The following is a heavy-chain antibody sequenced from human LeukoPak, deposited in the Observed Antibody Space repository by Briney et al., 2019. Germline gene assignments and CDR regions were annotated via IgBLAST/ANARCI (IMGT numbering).Heavy chain of an antibody. V-gene: IGHV3-66*01. D-gene: IGHD3-22*01. Sequence: PGGSLGLSCAASGFTVSSNYMSWVRQAPGKGLEWVSVIYSGGSTYYADSVKGRFTISRDNSKSTLYLQMNSLRAEDTAVYYCAREGNYYDSSGYYFDYWGQGTLVTVSS. J-gene: IGHJ4*02. CDR1: GFTVSSNY. CDR3: AREGNYYDSSGYYFDY. CDR2: IYSGGST.